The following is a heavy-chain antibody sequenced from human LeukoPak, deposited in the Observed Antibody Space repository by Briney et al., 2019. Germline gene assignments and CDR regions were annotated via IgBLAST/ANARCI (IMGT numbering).Heavy chain of an antibody. CDR1: GGSISSGGYY. CDR2: IYYSGST. CDR3: ARSGGYGALIDY. J-gene: IGHJ4*02. V-gene: IGHV4-31*03. D-gene: IGHD3-16*01. Sequence: SETLSLTCTVSGGSISSGGYYWSWIRQHPGKGLEWIGYIYYSGSTYYNPSLKSRVTISVDTSKNQFSLKLSSVTAADTAVYYCARSGGYGALIDYWGQGTLVTVSP.